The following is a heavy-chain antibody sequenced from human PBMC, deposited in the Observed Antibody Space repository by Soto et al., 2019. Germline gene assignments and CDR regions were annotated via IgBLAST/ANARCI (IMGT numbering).Heavy chain of an antibody. Sequence: QVQLVQSGAEVKKPGASVKVSCKASGYTFTSYDINWVRQATGQGLEWMGWMNPNSGNTGYAQKFQGRVTMTRNTSISTAYMELSSLRSEDTAVYYCARLNPEWLRGLYYGMDVWGQGTTVTVSS. D-gene: IGHD5-12*01. CDR1: GYTFTSYD. CDR3: ARLNPEWLRGLYYGMDV. J-gene: IGHJ6*02. V-gene: IGHV1-8*01. CDR2: MNPNSGNT.